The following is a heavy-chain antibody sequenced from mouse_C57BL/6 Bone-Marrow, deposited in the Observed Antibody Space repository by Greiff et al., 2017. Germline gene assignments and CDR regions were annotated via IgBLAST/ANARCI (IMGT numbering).Heavy chain of an antibody. CDR3: AREGYFDV. CDR1: GFTFSSYA. CDR2: ISDGGSYT. Sequence: EVKLQESGGGLVKPGGSLKLSCAASGFTFSSYAMSWVRQTPEKRLEWVATISDGGSYTYYPDNVKGRFTISRDNAKNNLYLQMSHLKSKDTAMYYCAREGYFDVWGTGTTVTVSS. V-gene: IGHV5-4*01. J-gene: IGHJ1*03.